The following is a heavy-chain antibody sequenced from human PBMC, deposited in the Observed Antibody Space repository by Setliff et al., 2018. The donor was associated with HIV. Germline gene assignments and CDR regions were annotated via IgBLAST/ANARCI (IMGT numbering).Heavy chain of an antibody. CDR1: GGSFSGHS. D-gene: IGHD6-13*01. CDR3: ARQSTVAAAGFDF. V-gene: IGHV4-34*01. Sequence: LSLTCAVYGGSFSGHSWTWIRQPPGKGLEWIGEINRSGSANYNRSLKSRVTMSVDASKRQFSLKLDSVTAADTAIYYCARQSTVAAAGFDFWGRERWSPSP. CDR2: INRSGSA. J-gene: IGHJ4*02.